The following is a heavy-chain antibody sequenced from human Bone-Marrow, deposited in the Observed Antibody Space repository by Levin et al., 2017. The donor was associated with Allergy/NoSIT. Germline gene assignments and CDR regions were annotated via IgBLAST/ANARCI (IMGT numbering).Heavy chain of an antibody. D-gene: IGHD3-10*01. J-gene: IGHJ6*02. CDR1: GFTFSRYT. CDR2: ISSNSNYI. V-gene: IGHV3-21*01. Sequence: GGSLRLSCEGHGFTFSRYTMNWVRQAPGKGLQWVASISSNSNYIYYADSLKGRFTISRDNAKNSLYLQMNSLRAEDKAVYYCARTPRGSGRYFDDYYGLDVWGQGTTVTVSS. CDR3: ARTPRGSGRYFDDYYGLDV.